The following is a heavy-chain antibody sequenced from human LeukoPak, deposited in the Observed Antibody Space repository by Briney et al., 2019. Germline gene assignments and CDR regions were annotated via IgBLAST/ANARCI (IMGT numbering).Heavy chain of an antibody. D-gene: IGHD5-18*01. V-gene: IGHV3-23*01. CDR3: AKDPGGRYSYGYCDY. Sequence: GGSLRLSCAASGFTFSNYAVSWVRQAPGKGLEWVSTISGSGRSTYYADSVKGRFTISRDNSKNTLYLQMNSLRAEDTAVYYCAKDPGGRYSYGYCDYWGQGTLVTVSS. J-gene: IGHJ4*02. CDR2: ISGSGRST. CDR1: GFTFSNYA.